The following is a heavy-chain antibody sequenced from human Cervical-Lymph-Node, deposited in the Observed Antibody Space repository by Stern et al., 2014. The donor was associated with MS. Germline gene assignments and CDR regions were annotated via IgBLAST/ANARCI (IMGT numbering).Heavy chain of an antibody. D-gene: IGHD4-23*01. Sequence: VQLVQSGAEVKKPGSSVKVSCKASGGTFSSYAIKWGRQAPGQGLWWMGGIIPLFGTANYAQKFQGRVTITADESTSTAYMELSSLRSEDTAVYYCARGSTVVTDYFDYWGQGTLVTVSS. CDR3: ARGSTVVTDYFDY. CDR2: IIPLFGTA. J-gene: IGHJ4*02. CDR1: GGTFSSYA. V-gene: IGHV1-69*01.